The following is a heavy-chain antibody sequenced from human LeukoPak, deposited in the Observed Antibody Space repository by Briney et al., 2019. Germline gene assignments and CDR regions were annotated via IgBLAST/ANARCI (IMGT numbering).Heavy chain of an antibody. Sequence: GGSLRLSCAASGFTFSSYAMSWVRQAPGKGLEWVSAISGSGGSTYYADSVKGRFTISRDNSKNTLYLQMSSLRAEDTAVYYCAKPKRETTVTGQSYYYMDVWGKGTTVTVSS. CDR3: AKPKRETTVTGQSYYYMDV. CDR2: ISGSGGST. V-gene: IGHV3-23*01. J-gene: IGHJ6*03. D-gene: IGHD4-17*01. CDR1: GFTFSSYA.